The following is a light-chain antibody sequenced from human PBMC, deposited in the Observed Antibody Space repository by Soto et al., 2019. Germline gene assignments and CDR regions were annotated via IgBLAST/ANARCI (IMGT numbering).Light chain of an antibody. J-gene: IGKJ3*01. Sequence: EIVLTQSPATLSLSPGERATLSCRASQSIGGNLAWYQQKPGQAPRLLIYDASNRATGIPARFSVKGSGTDVTLTSSSLEPEDCAVYYRQQRSNGPLFTFGPGTKVHIK. CDR1: QSIGGN. V-gene: IGKV3-11*01. CDR3: QQRSNGPLFT. CDR2: DAS.